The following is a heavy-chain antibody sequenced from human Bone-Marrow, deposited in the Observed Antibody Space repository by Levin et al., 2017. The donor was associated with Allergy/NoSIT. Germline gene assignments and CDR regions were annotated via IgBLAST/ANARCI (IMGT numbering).Heavy chain of an antibody. CDR1: GFVFSTYA. J-gene: IGHJ4*02. D-gene: IGHD2-21*01. Sequence: GGSLRLSCAASGFVFSTYAMSWVRQAPGKGLEWVAAIRGSGDKTYYADSVQGRFTISRDNAKNTVYLQMDGLRAEDIATYYCAKDRAVPVALCDDWGQGAVVTVSS. V-gene: IGHV3-23*01. CDR2: IRGSGDKT. CDR3: AKDRAVPVALCDD.